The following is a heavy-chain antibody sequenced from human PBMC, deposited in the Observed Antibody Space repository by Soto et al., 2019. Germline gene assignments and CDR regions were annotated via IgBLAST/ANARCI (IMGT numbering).Heavy chain of an antibody. Sequence: GGSLRLSCAASGFTFSSYWMSRVRQAPGKGLEWVANIKQDGSEKYYVDSVKGRFTISRDNAKNSLYLQMNSLRAEDTAVYYCARAGSGSGRYGMDVWGQGTTVTVS. J-gene: IGHJ6*02. CDR1: GFTFSSYW. CDR2: IKQDGSEK. CDR3: ARAGSGSGRYGMDV. V-gene: IGHV3-7*01. D-gene: IGHD3-10*01.